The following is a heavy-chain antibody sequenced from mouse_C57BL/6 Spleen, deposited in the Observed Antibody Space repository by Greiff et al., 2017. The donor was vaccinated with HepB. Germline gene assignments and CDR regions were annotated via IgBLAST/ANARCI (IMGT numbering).Heavy chain of an antibody. D-gene: IGHD1-1*01. CDR2: IYPGDGDT. CDR3: ARGGYIYYYGSRRTGNYAMDY. J-gene: IGHJ4*01. CDR1: GYAFSSYW. V-gene: IGHV1-80*01. Sequence: VQLQQSGAELVKPGASVKISCKASGYAFSSYWMNWVKQRPGKGLEWIGQIYPGDGDTNYNGKFKGKATLTADKSSSTAYMQLSSLTSEDSAVYFCARGGYIYYYGSRRTGNYAMDYWGQGTSVTVSS.